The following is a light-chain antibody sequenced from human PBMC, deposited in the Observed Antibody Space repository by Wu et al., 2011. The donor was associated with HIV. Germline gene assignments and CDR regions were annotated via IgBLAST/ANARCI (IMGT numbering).Light chain of an antibody. Sequence: SLSPGKSTLSCRASQSVSSYLAWYQQKPGQAPRLLIYDASNRATGIPARFSGSGSGTDFTLTISSLEPEDFAVYYCQHRVTFGQGTRLEIK. V-gene: IGKV3-11*01. J-gene: IGKJ5*01. CDR3: QHRVT. CDR2: DAS. CDR1: QSVSSY.